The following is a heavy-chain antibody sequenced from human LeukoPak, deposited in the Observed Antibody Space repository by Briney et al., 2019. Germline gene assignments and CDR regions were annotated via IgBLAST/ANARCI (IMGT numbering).Heavy chain of an antibody. J-gene: IGHJ4*02. CDR2: ISSSSSTI. CDR3: ARVAVTVTPIVVVIYLVDY. D-gene: IGHD3-22*01. Sequence: GGSLRLSCAASGFTFSSYSMNWVRQAPGKGLEWVSYISSSSSTIYYADSVKGRFTISRDNAKNSLYLQMNSLRAEDTAVYYCARVAVTVTPIVVVIYLVDYWGQGTPVTVSS. V-gene: IGHV3-48*01. CDR1: GFTFSSYS.